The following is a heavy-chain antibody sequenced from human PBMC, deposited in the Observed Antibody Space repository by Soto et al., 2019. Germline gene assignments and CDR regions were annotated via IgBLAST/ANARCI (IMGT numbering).Heavy chain of an antibody. CDR2: IYFSGGT. D-gene: IGHD6-19*01. CDR3: ASGYSSGWFYFDY. Sequence: SETMSLTCAVYGGSFSGYYWSWIRQPTGKGLEWIGYIYFSGGTNYNPSLKSRVTISVDTSKNQFSLKLSTVTAADTAVYYCASGYSSGWFYFDYWGQGTLVTVSS. J-gene: IGHJ4*02. V-gene: IGHV4-59*01. CDR1: GGSFSGYY.